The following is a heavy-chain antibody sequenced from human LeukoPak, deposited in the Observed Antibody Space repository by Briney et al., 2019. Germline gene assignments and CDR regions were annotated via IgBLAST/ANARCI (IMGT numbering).Heavy chain of an antibody. V-gene: IGHV1-2*02. CDR1: GYTFTSYD. CDR2: INPNSGGT. CDR3: ARGPYSSGWDDYYYYYMDV. D-gene: IGHD6-19*01. Sequence: ASVKVSCKASGYTFTSYDINWVRQAPGQGLEWMGWINPNSGGTNYAQKFQGRVTMTRDTSISTAYMELSRLRSDDTAVYYCARGPYSSGWDDYYYYYMDVWGKGTTVTVSS. J-gene: IGHJ6*03.